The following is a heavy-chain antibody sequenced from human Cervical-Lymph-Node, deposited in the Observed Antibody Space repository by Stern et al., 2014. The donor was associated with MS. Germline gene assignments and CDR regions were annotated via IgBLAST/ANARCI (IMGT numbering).Heavy chain of an antibody. Sequence: EVQLVESGGGLVQPGGSLRLSCAASGFTFSTYAFSWVRQAPGKGLELVSRISDSGVYTYCADSVKGRFTISRDNSKSMLYLEMQSLRAEDTAVYHCAKDLGRGVVVVPLYGLDVWGQGTTVTVSS. D-gene: IGHD2-2*01. CDR2: ISDSGVYT. CDR3: AKDLGRGVVVVPLYGLDV. V-gene: IGHV3-23*04. CDR1: GFTFSTYA. J-gene: IGHJ6*02.